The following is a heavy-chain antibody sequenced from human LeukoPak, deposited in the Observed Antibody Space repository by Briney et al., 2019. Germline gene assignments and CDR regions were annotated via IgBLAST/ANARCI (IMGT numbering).Heavy chain of an antibody. D-gene: IGHD2-15*01. CDR3: ASNIVVVVAANDAFDI. CDR1: GFTFSSYG. J-gene: IGHJ3*02. Sequence: GGSLRLSCTASGFTFSSYGMHWVRQAPGKGMEWVAFIRYDGSNKYYADSVKGRFTISGDNSKNTLYLQMNSLRAEGTAVYYCASNIVVVVAANDAFDIWGQGTMVTVSS. V-gene: IGHV3-30*02. CDR2: IRYDGSNK.